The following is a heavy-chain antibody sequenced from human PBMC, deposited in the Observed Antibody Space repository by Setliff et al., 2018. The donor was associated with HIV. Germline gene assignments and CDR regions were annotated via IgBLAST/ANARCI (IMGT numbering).Heavy chain of an antibody. CDR1: GGSISSSSYY. D-gene: IGHD1-26*01. V-gene: IGHV4-39*01. CDR3: ATSEWELIDFDY. J-gene: IGHJ4*02. CDR2: IYFSGRT. Sequence: SETLSLPCTVFGGSISSSSYYWGWIRQPPGKGLEWIGSIYFSGRTYYNPSLKSRVTMSVDTSKHQFSLDLNSVTAADTAVYFCATSEWELIDFDYWGQGTLVTVSS.